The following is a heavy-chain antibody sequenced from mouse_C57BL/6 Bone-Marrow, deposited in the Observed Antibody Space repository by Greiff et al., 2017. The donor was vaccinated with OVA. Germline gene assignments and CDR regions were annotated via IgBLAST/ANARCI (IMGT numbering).Heavy chain of an antibody. CDR3: ARQIYDGYPYYFDY. CDR2: ISSGGSYT. V-gene: IGHV5-6*01. D-gene: IGHD2-3*01. CDR1: GFTFSSYG. Sequence: EVKLMDSGGDLVKPGGSLKLSCAASGFTFSSYGMSWVRQTPDKRLEWVATISSGGSYTYYPDSVKGRFTISRDNAKNTLYLQMSSLKSEDTAMYYCARQIYDGYPYYFDYWGQGTTLTVSS. J-gene: IGHJ2*01.